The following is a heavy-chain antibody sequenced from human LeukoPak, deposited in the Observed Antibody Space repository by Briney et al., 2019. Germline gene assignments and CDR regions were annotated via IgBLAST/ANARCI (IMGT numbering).Heavy chain of an antibody. J-gene: IGHJ4*02. D-gene: IGHD2-21*02. CDR3: AREWRDRFDY. CDR2: IYSGGST. V-gene: IGHV3-66*01. Sequence: GGSLRLSCAASGFTVSSNYMSWVRQAPGKGLEWVSVIYSGGSTYFADSVKGRFTISRDNSKNTLYLQMNSLRAEDTAVYYCAREWRDRFDYWGQGTLVTASS. CDR1: GFTVSSNY.